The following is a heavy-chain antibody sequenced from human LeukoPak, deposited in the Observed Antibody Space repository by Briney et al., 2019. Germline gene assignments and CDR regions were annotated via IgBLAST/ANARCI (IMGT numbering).Heavy chain of an antibody. CDR1: GFTFRNYA. Sequence: GGSLRLSCAASGFTFRNYAMNWVRQAPGKGLEWVSSISSSGSYIYYADSLRGRITFSRDNAMNSLYLQMNSPRAEDTALYYCARDVDYSGSFGAYDYWGQGTLVTVSS. D-gene: IGHD1-26*01. CDR3: ARDVDYSGSFGAYDY. CDR2: ISSSGSYI. V-gene: IGHV3-21*01. J-gene: IGHJ4*02.